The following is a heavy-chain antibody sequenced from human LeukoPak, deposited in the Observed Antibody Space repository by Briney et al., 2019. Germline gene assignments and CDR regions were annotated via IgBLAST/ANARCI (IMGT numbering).Heavy chain of an antibody. CDR2: SSHSGSP. CDR3: ASAPNYYVSSGSDH. V-gene: IGHV4-34*01. J-gene: IGHJ4*02. D-gene: IGHD3-22*01. Sequence: SETLSLTCAVYGGSFSSYSWSWVRQPPGKGLEWIGESSHSGSPNYSPSLKSRVTVSLDTSRNQFSLRLNSVTAADTAVYYCASAPNYYVSSGSDHWGQGILVTVSS. CDR1: GGSFSSYS.